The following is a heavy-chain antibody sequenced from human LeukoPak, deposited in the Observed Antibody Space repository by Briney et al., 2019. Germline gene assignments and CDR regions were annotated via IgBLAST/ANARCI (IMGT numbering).Heavy chain of an antibody. Sequence: SGPTLVNPTQTLTLTCTFSGFSLTTSGVGVGWIRQPPGKALEWLALIYWNDDKRYSPSLKSRLTITKDTSKNQVFLIMTNMDPVDTATYYCARTFWSQWLKDWGQGTLVTVSS. J-gene: IGHJ4*02. CDR1: GFSLTTSGVG. D-gene: IGHD6-19*01. V-gene: IGHV2-5*01. CDR2: IYWNDDK. CDR3: ARTFWSQWLKD.